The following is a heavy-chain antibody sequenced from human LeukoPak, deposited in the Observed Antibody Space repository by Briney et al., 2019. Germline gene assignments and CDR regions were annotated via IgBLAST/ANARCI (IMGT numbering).Heavy chain of an antibody. V-gene: IGHV1-8*02. CDR2: MNPNSGNT. CDR1: GGTFSSYA. D-gene: IGHD4-23*01. Sequence: ASVKVSCKASGGTFSSYAINWVRQATGQGLEWMGWMNPNSGNTGYAQKFQGRVTMTRNTSISTAYMELSSLRSEDTAVYYCARKVDTYGGMIYYYYGMDVWGQGTTVTDSS. CDR3: ARKVDTYGGMIYYYYGMDV. J-gene: IGHJ6*02.